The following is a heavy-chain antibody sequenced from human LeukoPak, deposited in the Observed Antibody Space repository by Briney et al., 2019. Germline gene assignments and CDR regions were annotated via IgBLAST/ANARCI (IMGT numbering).Heavy chain of an antibody. CDR1: GFSFNRFA. CDR3: TKDHISCVGAGCLLHED. J-gene: IGHJ4*02. Sequence: GGSLRLSCVASGFSFNRFAMSWVRHAPGKGLEWVSSVSGSGGTTWHAESVKGRFTISKDNSKSTMFLQLNSLRAEDTAVYYCTKDHISCVGAGCLLHEDWGRGTLVTVSS. V-gene: IGHV3-23*01. D-gene: IGHD3-9*01. CDR2: VSGSGGTT.